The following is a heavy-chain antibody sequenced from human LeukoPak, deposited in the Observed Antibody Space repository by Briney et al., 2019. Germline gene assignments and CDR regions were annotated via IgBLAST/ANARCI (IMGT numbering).Heavy chain of an antibody. V-gene: IGHV6-1*01. Sequence: SQTLSLTCAISGDSVSGNSAAWHWIRQSPSRGLEWLGRTYYRSKWYNEYAVSVKSRITINPDTSKNQFSLQLNSMIPEDTAVYYCASQGALGHIDSWSQGTLVTVSS. J-gene: IGHJ4*02. CDR1: GDSVSGNSAA. CDR3: ASQGALGHIDS. CDR2: TYYRSKWYN.